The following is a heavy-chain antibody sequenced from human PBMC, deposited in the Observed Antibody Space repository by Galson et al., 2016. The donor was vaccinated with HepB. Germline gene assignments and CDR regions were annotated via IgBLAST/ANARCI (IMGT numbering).Heavy chain of an antibody. CDR3: ATDLQSIPIIFSSYEI. Sequence: SCKVSGYNLTELSMYWVRQAPGKGPEWMGGFDPEDGETIYAQRFQGRVTMTEDTSTDTAYMELSSLRSEDTAVYYCATDLQSIPIIFSSYEIWGQGTMVTVS. CDR1: GYNLTELS. V-gene: IGHV1-24*01. CDR2: FDPEDGET. D-gene: IGHD4-11*01. J-gene: IGHJ3*02.